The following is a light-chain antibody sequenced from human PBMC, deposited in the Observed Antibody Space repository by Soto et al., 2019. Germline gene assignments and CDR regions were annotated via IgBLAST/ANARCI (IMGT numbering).Light chain of an antibody. Sequence: QSVLTQPPSVSGAPGQRVTISCTGSSSNIGAGYDVHWYQQLPGTAPKLLIYDNNNRPSGVPDRFSGSNSGTSAFLAITGLQAEDEADYYCQSYDSSLSSWVFGGGTKVTVL. V-gene: IGLV1-40*01. J-gene: IGLJ3*02. CDR2: DNN. CDR1: SSNIGAGYD. CDR3: QSYDSSLSSWV.